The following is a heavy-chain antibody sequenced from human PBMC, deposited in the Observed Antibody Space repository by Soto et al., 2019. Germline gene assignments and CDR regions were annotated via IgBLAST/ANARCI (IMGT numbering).Heavy chain of an antibody. CDR3: AKDWGSSGWYNWFGS. D-gene: IGHD6-19*01. Sequence: QVQLVESGGGVVQPGTSLRLSCVVSGFTLSNTGVHWVRQAPGKGLEWVAMISHDGFSQYYLDSVKGRFTISRDNSKNTVYLQMHSLRPEDTSVYYCAKDWGSSGWYNWFGSWGQGTLVTVSS. V-gene: IGHV3-30*18. CDR1: GFTLSNTG. CDR2: ISHDGFSQ. J-gene: IGHJ5*01.